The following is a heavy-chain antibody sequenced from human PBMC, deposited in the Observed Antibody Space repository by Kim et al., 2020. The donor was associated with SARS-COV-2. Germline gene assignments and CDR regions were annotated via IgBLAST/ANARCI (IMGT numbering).Heavy chain of an antibody. D-gene: IGHD2-2*01. J-gene: IGHJ4*02. V-gene: IGHV3-64*01. CDR3: ASLYCSTTSCYYDY. Sequence: ANSVKGRFTISRDNSTNTLYLQMGSLRAEDMAVYYCASLYCSTTSCYYDYWGQGTLVTVSS.